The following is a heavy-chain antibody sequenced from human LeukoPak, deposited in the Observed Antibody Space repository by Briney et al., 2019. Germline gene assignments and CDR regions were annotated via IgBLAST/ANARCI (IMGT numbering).Heavy chain of an antibody. CDR1: GGSFSGYY. CDR2: INHSGST. V-gene: IGHV4-34*01. CDR3: ARAAIVVVTAIYYYYYGMDV. Sequence: SETLSLTCAVYGGSFSGYYWSWIRQPPGKGLEWIGEINHSGSTNYNPYLKSRVTISVDTSKNQFSLKLSSVTAADTAVYYCARAAIVVVTAIYYYYYGMDVWGQGTTVTVSS. D-gene: IGHD2-21*02. J-gene: IGHJ6*02.